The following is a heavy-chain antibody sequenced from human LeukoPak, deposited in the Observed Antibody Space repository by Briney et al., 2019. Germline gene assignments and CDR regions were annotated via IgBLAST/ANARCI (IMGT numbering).Heavy chain of an antibody. CDR1: GDSLSSGSYY. D-gene: IGHD3-22*01. J-gene: IGHJ6*03. CDR2: IYYSGNT. Sequence: PSETLSLTCTVSGDSLSSGSYYWTRIRQTAGKGLEWIGRIYYSGNTNYNPSLRSRVTISVDTSKNQFSLNIYSLTAADTAVYFCARGVVTQRYYMDVWGKGTTVTVSS. CDR3: ARGVVTQRYYMDV. V-gene: IGHV4-61*02.